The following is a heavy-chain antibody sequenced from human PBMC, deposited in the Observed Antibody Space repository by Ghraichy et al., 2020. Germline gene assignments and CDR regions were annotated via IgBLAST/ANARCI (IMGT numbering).Heavy chain of an antibody. Sequence: GGSLRLSCSASGFTFSSYAMHWVRQAPGKGLEYVSAISSNGGSTYYADSVKGRFTISRDNSKNTLYLQMSSLRAEDTAVYYCVNSCGGSCSSGSYYYGMDVWGQGTTVTVSS. V-gene: IGHV3-64D*06. CDR2: ISSNGGST. CDR1: GFTFSSYA. CDR3: VNSCGGSCSSGSYYYGMDV. J-gene: IGHJ6*02. D-gene: IGHD2-15*01.